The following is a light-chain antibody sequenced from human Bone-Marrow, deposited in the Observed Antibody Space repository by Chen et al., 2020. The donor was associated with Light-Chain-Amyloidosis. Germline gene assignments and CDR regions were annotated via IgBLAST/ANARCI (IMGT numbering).Light chain of an antibody. V-gene: IGLV1-47*01. CDR3: AAWDDSLSGYV. CDR1: SANIGINY. Sequence: QSVLTQPPSASGTPGQRVTISCSGSSANIGINYVYWYQQRPGTAPKLRIYRNTQRPSGVPDRFSGSKSGTSASLAISGLRSEDEADYYCAAWDDSLSGYVFGTGTKVTVL. J-gene: IGLJ1*01. CDR2: RNT.